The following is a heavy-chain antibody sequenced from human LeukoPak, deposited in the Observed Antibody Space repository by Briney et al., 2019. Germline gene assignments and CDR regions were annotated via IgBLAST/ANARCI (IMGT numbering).Heavy chain of an antibody. J-gene: IGHJ2*01. CDR1: GYTFTGYY. D-gene: IGHD6-19*01. V-gene: IGHV1-2*06. CDR3: AREGTSGYSSGWYFLGVSQTYWYFDL. Sequence: ASVKVSCKASGYTFTGYYMHWVRQAPGQGLEWMGRINPNSGGTNYAQKFQGRVTMTRDTSISTAYMELSRLRSDDTAVYYCAREGTSGYSSGWYFLGVSQTYWYFDLWGRGTLVTVSS. CDR2: INPNSGGT.